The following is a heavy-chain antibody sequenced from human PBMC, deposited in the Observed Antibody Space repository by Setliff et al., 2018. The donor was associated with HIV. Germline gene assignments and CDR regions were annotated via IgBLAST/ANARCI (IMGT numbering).Heavy chain of an antibody. CDR1: GDSFNGSHYL. J-gene: IGHJ4*02. Sequence: NPSETLSLTCTVSGDSFNGSHYLWGWIRQPPGKGLEWVGNVYYNWATYYNPSLKNRVTISVGTSKNQFSPRLTSVTAADTAVYYCAREPDYWGQGILVTVSS. V-gene: IGHV4-39*07. CDR2: VYYNWAT. CDR3: AREPDY.